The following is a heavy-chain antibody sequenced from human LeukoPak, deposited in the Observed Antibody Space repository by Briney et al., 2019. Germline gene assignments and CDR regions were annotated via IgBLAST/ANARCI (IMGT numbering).Heavy chain of an antibody. CDR2: INHSGST. CDR3: ARFPTLYCSGGSRYLPTSNAFDP. D-gene: IGHD2-15*01. J-gene: IGHJ5*02. Sequence: SVTLSLTCTVYGGSFSGYCWSWIRQPPGKGLEWVGEINHSGSTNYNPSLKSRVTISVDMSKNQFSLKVSSVTAADTAVYYCARFPTLYCSGGSRYLPTSNAFDPWGQGTLVTVSS. V-gene: IGHV4-34*01. CDR1: GGSFSGYC.